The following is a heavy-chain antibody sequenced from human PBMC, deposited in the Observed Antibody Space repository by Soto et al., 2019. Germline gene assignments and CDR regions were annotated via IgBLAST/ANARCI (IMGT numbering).Heavy chain of an antibody. D-gene: IGHD3-3*01. CDR3: AKVESYDFWAGYDYYDYSHYGMDV. Sequence: GSLRLACTASEFTFNNYAMTWVRQTPGKGLEWVAVISGPGGRTYYADSVKGRFTISRDNSKNTLFLQMNGLRGEDTAVYYCAKVESYDFWAGYDYYDYSHYGMDVWGHGTKVTVYS. CDR1: EFTFNNYA. J-gene: IGHJ6*02. CDR2: ISGPGGRT. V-gene: IGHV3-23*01.